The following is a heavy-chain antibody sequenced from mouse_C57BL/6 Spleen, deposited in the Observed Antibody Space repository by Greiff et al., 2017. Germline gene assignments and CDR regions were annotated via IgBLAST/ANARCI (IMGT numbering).Heavy chain of an antibody. V-gene: IGHV5-6*01. CDR3: ARPYYGSEDWFDY. D-gene: IGHD1-1*01. J-gene: IGHJ3*01. CDR2: ISSGGSYP. CDR1: GFTFSSYG. Sequence: EVKLMESGGDLVKPGGSLKLSCAASGFTFSSYGMSWVRQTPDKRLEWVATISSGGSYPYYPDSVKGRFTISRDNAKNTLYLQMSSLKSEDTAMYYCARPYYGSEDWFDYWGQGTLVTVSA.